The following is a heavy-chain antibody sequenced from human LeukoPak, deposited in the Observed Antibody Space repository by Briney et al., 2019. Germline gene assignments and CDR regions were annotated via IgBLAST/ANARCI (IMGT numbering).Heavy chain of an antibody. D-gene: IGHD1-26*01. J-gene: IGHJ4*02. CDR3: ARQRYSGSYYFDS. V-gene: IGHV4-59*08. Sequence: SGTLSLTCTVSGGSISSYYWSWIRQPLGKGLEWIGYIYYSGSTNYNPSLKSRVTISVDTSENQFSLRLTSVTAADTAVYYCARQRYSGSYYFDSWGQGSLATVSS. CDR2: IYYSGST. CDR1: GGSISSYY.